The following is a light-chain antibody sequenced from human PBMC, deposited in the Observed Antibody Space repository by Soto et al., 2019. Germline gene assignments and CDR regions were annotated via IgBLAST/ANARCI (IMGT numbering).Light chain of an antibody. CDR1: SSNIGSNY. CDR2: RNS. J-gene: IGLJ2*01. V-gene: IGLV1-47*01. Sequence: QTVVTQPPAASGTPGQRVTISCSGSSSNIGSNYVYWYQQLPGTAPKLLIYRNSQRPSGVPDRFSGSQSGTSASLAISGLRSEDEADYYCAAWDDSLSGVVFGGGTQLTVL. CDR3: AAWDDSLSGVV.